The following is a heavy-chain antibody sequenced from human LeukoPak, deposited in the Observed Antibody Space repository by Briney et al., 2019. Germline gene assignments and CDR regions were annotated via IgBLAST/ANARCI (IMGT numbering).Heavy chain of an antibody. D-gene: IGHD5-18*01. CDR1: GGSISSSNW. CDR2: IYHSGST. CDR3: ARAKVGIQLWPSDY. J-gene: IGHJ4*02. Sequence: SETLSLTWAVSGGSISSSNWWSWVRQPPGKGLEWIGEIYHSGSTNYNPSLKSRVTIPIDKSKNQFSLKLSSVTAADTAVYYCARAKVGIQLWPSDYWGQGTLVTVSS. V-gene: IGHV4-4*02.